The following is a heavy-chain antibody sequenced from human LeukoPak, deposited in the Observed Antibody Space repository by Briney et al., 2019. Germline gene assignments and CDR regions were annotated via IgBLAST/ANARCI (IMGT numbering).Heavy chain of an antibody. J-gene: IGHJ4*02. CDR2: ITGTGGST. V-gene: IGHV3-23*01. CDR1: GFTFNTYA. D-gene: IGHD4-17*01. CDR3: ARDSYGDFSFDY. Sequence: GGSLRLFCAASGFTFNTYAMSWVRQASGQGLEWVSTITGTGGSTFYADAVKGRFTISRDNSKNTLYLQLNSLRAEDTAVYYCARDSYGDFSFDYWGQGTLVTVSS.